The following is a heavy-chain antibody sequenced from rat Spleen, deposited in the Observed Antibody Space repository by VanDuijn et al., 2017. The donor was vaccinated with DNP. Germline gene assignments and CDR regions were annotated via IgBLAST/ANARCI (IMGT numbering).Heavy chain of an antibody. CDR1: GLPFRDYN. Sequence: EVQLVESDGGLVQPGRSLKVSCEASGLPFRDYNMAWVRQTPETGLEWVANIIYDGSRTHYRDSVKGRFTISRDNAKSTLYLQVNSLRSEDTATYYCTSNPNIRTAAPFDYWGQGVMVTVSS. CDR3: TSNPNIRTAAPFDY. CDR2: IIYDGSRT. D-gene: IGHD1-2*01. J-gene: IGHJ2*01. V-gene: IGHV5-7*01.